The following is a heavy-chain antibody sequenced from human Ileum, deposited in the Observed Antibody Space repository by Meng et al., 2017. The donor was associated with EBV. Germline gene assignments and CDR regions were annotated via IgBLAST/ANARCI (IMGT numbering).Heavy chain of an antibody. D-gene: IGHD2-2*01. CDR2: INTDTSNP. J-gene: IGHJ4*02. CDR1: GYTFTRRA. V-gene: IGHV7-4-1*01. CDR3: ARGEGGYCSTTTCYLGT. Sequence: ASVKVSCKASGYTFTRRAIHWVRQAPGQGLEWMGWINTDTSNPTYAQGLTGRFVFSLDTSVSTAYLQIGSLMAEDTAVYYCARGEGGYCSTTTCYLGTWGQGTLVTVSS.